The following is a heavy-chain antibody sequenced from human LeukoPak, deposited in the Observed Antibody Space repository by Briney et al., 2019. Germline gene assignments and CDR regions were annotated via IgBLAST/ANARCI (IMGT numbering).Heavy chain of an antibody. CDR3: ARRNYYDSSGYYYHGMDV. V-gene: IGHV4-34*01. D-gene: IGHD3-22*01. J-gene: IGHJ6*02. Sequence: SETLSLTCAVYGGSFSGYYWSWIRQPPGKGLEWIGEINHSGSTNYNPSLKSRVTISVDTSKNQLSLKLTSVTAADTAVYYCARRNYYDSSGYYYHGMDVWGQGTTVTVSS. CDR2: INHSGST. CDR1: GGSFSGYY.